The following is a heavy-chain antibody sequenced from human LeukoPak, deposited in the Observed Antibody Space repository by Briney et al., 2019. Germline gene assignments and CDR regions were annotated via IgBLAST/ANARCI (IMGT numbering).Heavy chain of an antibody. CDR2: FDPEDGET. D-gene: IGHD1-26*01. V-gene: IGHV1-24*01. CDR3: ATDRHSGSYAAFDI. CDR1: GYTLTELS. Sequence: GASVEVSCKVSGYTLTELSMHWVRQAPGKGLEWMGGFDPEDGETIYAQKFQGRVTMTEDTSTDTAYMELSSLRSEDTAVYYCATDRHSGSYAAFDIWGQGTMVTVSS. J-gene: IGHJ3*02.